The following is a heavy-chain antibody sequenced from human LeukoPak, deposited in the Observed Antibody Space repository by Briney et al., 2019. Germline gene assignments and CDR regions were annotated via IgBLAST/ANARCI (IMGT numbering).Heavy chain of an antibody. J-gene: IGHJ4*02. V-gene: IGHV4-34*01. D-gene: IGHD3-22*01. CDR2: VHGSGSV. CDR3: AGGPQYFDSTGYPQDILTN. CDR1: GGSFSGYS. Sequence: SETLSLTCDVSGGSFSGYSWSWIRQPPGGGLEWIGQVHGSGSVNYNPSLRSRVTMSLDTSKSHFSLTLTSVTAADTAVYYCAGGPQYFDSTGYPQDILTNWGQGTLVTVSS.